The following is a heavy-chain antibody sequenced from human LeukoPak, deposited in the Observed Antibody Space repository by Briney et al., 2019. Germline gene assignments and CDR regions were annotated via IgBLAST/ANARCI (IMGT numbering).Heavy chain of an antibody. V-gene: IGHV3-15*01. CDR1: GFPFNYAW. D-gene: IGHD6-13*01. Sequence: GGSLRLSCTASGFPFNYAWMTWVRQAPGKGLEWIGRIKSKTSGGTTDYAAPVKGRFTFSRDDSKNTLYLQMNSLRAEDTAVYYCAKDPQGQQQLTFDYWGQGTLVTVSS. J-gene: IGHJ4*02. CDR2: IKSKTSGGTT. CDR3: AKDPQGQQQLTFDY.